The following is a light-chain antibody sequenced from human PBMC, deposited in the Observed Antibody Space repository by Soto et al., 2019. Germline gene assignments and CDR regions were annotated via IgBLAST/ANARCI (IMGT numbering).Light chain of an antibody. CDR3: CSSAPSRTVV. CDR1: SSGVGSYRL. V-gene: IGLV2-23*01. J-gene: IGLJ1*01. CDR2: EGS. Sequence: QSALTHPASVSGSPGQSITISCTGSSSGVGSYRLVSWYQCHPGKVPKLIIYEGSKRPSGVSTRFSGSVPGNTASLTNSGLQAEGAADYYCCSSAPSRTVVFGTGTKVNVL.